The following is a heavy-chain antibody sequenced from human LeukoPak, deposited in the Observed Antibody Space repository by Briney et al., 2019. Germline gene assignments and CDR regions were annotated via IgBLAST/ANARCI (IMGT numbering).Heavy chain of an antibody. CDR1: GFTFSDYY. CDR3: ARAVGGSTHGPS. Sequence: GGSLGLSCAASGFTFSDYYMSWIRQAPGKGLEWVSYISSSSSYTNYADSVKGRFTISRDNAKNSLYLQMNSLKAEDTAVYYCARAVGGSTHGPSWGQGTLVTVSS. J-gene: IGHJ4*02. D-gene: IGHD2-15*01. CDR2: ISSSSSYT. V-gene: IGHV3-11*06.